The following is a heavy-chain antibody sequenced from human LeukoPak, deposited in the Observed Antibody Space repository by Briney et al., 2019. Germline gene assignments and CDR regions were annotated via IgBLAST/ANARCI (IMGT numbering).Heavy chain of an antibody. Sequence: ASVKVSCKASGYTFTDYYMHWVRQAPGQGPEWMGWINPNSGGTNYAQKFQGRVTMTRDTSISTVYMEMSRLRSDDTAVYYCARESVPAVAARRGLNYWGQGTLVAVSS. D-gene: IGHD6-6*01. J-gene: IGHJ4*02. V-gene: IGHV1-2*02. CDR2: INPNSGGT. CDR1: GYTFTDYY. CDR3: ARESVPAVAARRGLNY.